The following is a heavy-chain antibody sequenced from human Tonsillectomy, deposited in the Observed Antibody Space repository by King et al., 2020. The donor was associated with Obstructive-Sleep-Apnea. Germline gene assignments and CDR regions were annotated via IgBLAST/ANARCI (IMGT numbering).Heavy chain of an antibody. V-gene: IGHV3-73*02. CDR1: GFTFSDSA. J-gene: IGHJ4*02. Sequence: VQLVESGGGLVQPGGSLKLSCAASGFTFSDSAMHWVRQASGKGLEWVGRIRSKAHSYATAYATSVTGRFTISRDDSKNTAYLQMNSLKIEDTAVYYCTRLLEGPDYWGQGTLVTVSS. CDR3: TRLLEGPDY. D-gene: IGHD5-12*01. CDR2: IRSKAHSYAT.